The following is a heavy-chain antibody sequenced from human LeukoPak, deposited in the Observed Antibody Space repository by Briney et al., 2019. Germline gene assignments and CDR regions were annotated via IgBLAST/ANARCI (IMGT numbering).Heavy chain of an antibody. CDR2: ISSGSGHI. J-gene: IGHJ4*02. D-gene: IGHD6-13*01. V-gene: IGHV3-21*01. CDR3: AGGSSTMSYYFDY. CDR1: GLTFSDYS. Sequence: GGSLRLSCAASGLTFSDYSINWVRQAPGKGLEWVSSISSGSGHIYYAESVRGRFTISRDNAKNSLFLQMNSLSAEDTAVYYCAGGSSTMSYYFDYWGQGTVVTVSS.